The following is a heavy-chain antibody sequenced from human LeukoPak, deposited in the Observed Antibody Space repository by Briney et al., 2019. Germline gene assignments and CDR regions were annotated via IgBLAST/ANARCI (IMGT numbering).Heavy chain of an antibody. V-gene: IGHV3-21*01. D-gene: IGHD5-12*01. CDR2: ISRSATQK. Sequence: GGSLRLSCAASGFTFSSYSMNWVRQAAGKGLDWVSSISRSATQKYYADSVKGRFTISRDNAKNTLHLQMNSLRAEDTALYYCTRVQDSDYEIDYWGQGTLVTVSP. J-gene: IGHJ4*02. CDR1: GFTFSSYS. CDR3: TRVQDSDYEIDY.